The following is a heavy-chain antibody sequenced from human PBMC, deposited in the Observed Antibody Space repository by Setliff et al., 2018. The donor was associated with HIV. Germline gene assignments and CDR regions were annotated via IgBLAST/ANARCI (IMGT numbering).Heavy chain of an antibody. CDR3: AREIYGGNSRPFDY. CDR1: GGSIGSHY. D-gene: IGHD4-17*01. V-gene: IGHV4-59*11. Sequence: SETLSLTCSVSGGSIGSHYWSWIRQPPGKGLEWIGYIYNSGNYNPSLKSRVIMAVDTSKNEFSLKLSSVTAADTAVYYCAREIYGGNSRPFDYWGQGTLVTVSS. CDR2: IYNSG. J-gene: IGHJ4*02.